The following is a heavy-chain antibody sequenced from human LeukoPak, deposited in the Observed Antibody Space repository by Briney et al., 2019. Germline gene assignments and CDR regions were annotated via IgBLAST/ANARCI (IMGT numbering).Heavy chain of an antibody. D-gene: IGHD2-8*02. CDR3: TKAPLMSCTGAFCYPFDS. V-gene: IGHV3-23*01. Sequence: GGSLRLSCAACGFTFCSSGMSWVRQTLGKGLEWVSATVGSRPDTYHADSVRGRFTVSRDNSRNTLYLQMNNLRIEDSAVYYCTKAPLMSCTGAFCYPFDSWGQGVLVTVSS. J-gene: IGHJ4*02. CDR1: GFTFCSSG. CDR2: TVGSRPDT.